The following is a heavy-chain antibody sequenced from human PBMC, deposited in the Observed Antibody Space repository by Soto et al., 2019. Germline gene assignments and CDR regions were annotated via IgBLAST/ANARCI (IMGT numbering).Heavy chain of an antibody. CDR2: ISAYNGNT. V-gene: IGHV1-18*01. J-gene: IGHJ4*02. CDR3: AGEYGSGSRFDY. Sequence: QVQLVQSGAEVKKPGASVKVSFKASGYTFTSYGISWVRQAPGQGLEWMGWISAYNGNTNYAQKLQGRVPMTTNTSTSTAYMGLRGLRSDDTAVYYCAGEYGSGSRFDYWGQGTLVTVSS. CDR1: GYTFTSYG. D-gene: IGHD3-10*01.